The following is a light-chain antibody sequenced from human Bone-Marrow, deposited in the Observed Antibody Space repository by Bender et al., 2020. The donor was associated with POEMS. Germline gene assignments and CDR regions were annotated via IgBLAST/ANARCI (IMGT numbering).Light chain of an antibody. CDR1: ISDVGTYNL. V-gene: IGLV2-23*02. Sequence: QSALTQPASVSGSPGQSITISCTGTISDVGTYNLVSWYQHHPGKAPQLIIYNVNKRPSGVPDRVSGSKSGNTASLTISGLRADDEADYYCCSYAATYGLLFGGGTTLTVL. J-gene: IGLJ2*01. CDR3: CSYAATYGLL. CDR2: NVN.